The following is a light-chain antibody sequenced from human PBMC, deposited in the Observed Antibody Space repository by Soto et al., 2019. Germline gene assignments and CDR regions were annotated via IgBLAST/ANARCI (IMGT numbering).Light chain of an antibody. CDR3: AAWDDSLNGLV. Sequence: QSVLTQPPSASGTPGQRVTISCSGSSSNIGSKPVNWYQHLPGTAPSLLIYGNDQRGSGVPDRVSGSKTGTSASLAISGLQSEDEADYYCAAWDDSLNGLVFGGGTKLTVL. J-gene: IGLJ2*01. V-gene: IGLV1-44*01. CDR2: GND. CDR1: SSNIGSKP.